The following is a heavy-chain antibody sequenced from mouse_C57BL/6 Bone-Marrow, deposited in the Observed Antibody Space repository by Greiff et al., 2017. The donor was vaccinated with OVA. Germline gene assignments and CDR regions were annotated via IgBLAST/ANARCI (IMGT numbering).Heavy chain of an antibody. J-gene: IGHJ1*03. CDR1: GYAFSSSW. D-gene: IGHD1-1*01. V-gene: IGHV1-82*01. Sequence: VQLQQSGPELVKPGASVKISCKASGYAFSSSWMNWVKQTPGKGLEWIGRIYPGDGDTTYNGKFKGKATLTADKSSSTAYMQLSSLTSEGSAVYFWANTGAYFDVWGTGTTVTVSS. CDR3: ANTGAYFDV. CDR2: IYPGDGDT.